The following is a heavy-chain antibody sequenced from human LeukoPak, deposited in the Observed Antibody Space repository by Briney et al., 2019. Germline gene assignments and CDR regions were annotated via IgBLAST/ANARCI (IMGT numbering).Heavy chain of an antibody. V-gene: IGHV1-46*01. CDR2: IRASDDRT. J-gene: IGHJ4*02. CDR1: GYTFTSYH. Sequence: ASVKVSCKTSGYTFTSYHMHWVRQAPGRGLEWMGIIRASDDRTLYAQKFQGRLTVTRDTSTSTVYLELSSLRSEDTAVYYCARESPQIDYFDTWGQGTLVTVSS. CDR3: ARESPQIDYFDT. D-gene: IGHD2/OR15-2a*01.